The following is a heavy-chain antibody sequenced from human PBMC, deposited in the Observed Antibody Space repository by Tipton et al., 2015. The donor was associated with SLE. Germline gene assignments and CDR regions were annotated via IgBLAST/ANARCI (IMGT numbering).Heavy chain of an antibody. CDR1: GYTFTTHD. J-gene: IGHJ4*02. V-gene: IGHV1-8*02. Sequence: QLVQSGAEVKKPGASVKVSCKASGYTFTTHDINWVRQATGQGLEWMGWMNPNSGNTGYAQKFQGRVTMTRHTSISTAYMELSSLRSEDTAVYYCARGVHSSGYYYFDYWGQGTLVTVSS. CDR2: MNPNSGNT. CDR3: ARGVHSSGYYYFDY. D-gene: IGHD6-19*01.